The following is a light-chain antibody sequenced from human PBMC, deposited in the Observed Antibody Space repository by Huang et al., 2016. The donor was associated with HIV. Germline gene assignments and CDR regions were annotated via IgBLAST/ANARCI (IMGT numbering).Light chain of an antibody. V-gene: IGKV1-39*01. CDR3: QQSYSTPRT. Sequence: DIQMTQSPSSLAASVGDRVTITCRASQRISNYLNWYQQKPGKAPKLLIDAASSLQSGVPSRFSGSGSGTCFTLTISSLQPVDYATYYCQQSYSTPRTFGQGTKVEIK. CDR2: AAS. J-gene: IGKJ1*01. CDR1: QRISNY.